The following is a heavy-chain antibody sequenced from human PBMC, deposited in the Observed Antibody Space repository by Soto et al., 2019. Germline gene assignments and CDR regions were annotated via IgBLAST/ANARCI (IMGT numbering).Heavy chain of an antibody. D-gene: IGHD3-9*01. CDR2: IVVGSGNT. CDR3: AAAKKIRYFDWGDNYYYYGMDV. CDR1: GFTFTSSA. Sequence: ASVKVSCKASGFTFTSSAVQWVRQARGQRLEWIGWIVVGSGNTNYAQKFQERVTITRDMSTSTAYMELSSLRSEDTAVYYCAAAKKIRYFDWGDNYYYYGMDVWGQGTTVTVSS. V-gene: IGHV1-58*01. J-gene: IGHJ6*02.